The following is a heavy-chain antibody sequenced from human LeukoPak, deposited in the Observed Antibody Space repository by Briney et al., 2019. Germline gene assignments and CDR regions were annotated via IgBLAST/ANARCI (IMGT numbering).Heavy chain of an antibody. Sequence: GGSLRLSCAASGFTFSTYRMNWVRQAPGKGLEWVSSISTPGSAVYYADSVKGRFTIARDNAQKSLFLQMNSLRDEGTAVYFXXXXXMDSTGWYYYFDSWGQGTLVTVSS. D-gene: IGHD6-19*01. V-gene: IGHV3-21*01. CDR2: ISTPGSAV. CDR1: GFTFSTYR. J-gene: IGHJ4*02. CDR3: XXXXMDSTGWYYYFDS.